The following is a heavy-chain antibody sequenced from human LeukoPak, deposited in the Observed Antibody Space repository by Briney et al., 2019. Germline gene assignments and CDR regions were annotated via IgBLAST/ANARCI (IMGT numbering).Heavy chain of an antibody. CDR1: GYTFTSYG. J-gene: IGHJ4*02. CDR2: ISAYNGNT. V-gene: IGHV1-18*01. D-gene: IGHD3-10*01. CDR3: ARDETLWFGDSTLAY. Sequence: ASVKVSCKASGYTFTSYGINWVRQAPGQGLEWMGWISAYNGNTKYAQKLQGRVTMTTDTSTSTAYMELRSLRSDDTAVYYCARDETLWFGDSTLAYWGQGTLVTVSS.